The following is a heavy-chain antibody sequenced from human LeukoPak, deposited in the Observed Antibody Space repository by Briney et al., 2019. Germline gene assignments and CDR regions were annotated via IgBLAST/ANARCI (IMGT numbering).Heavy chain of an antibody. CDR1: GGTFSNND. J-gene: IGHJ4*02. CDR3: ARERYYDSSGHTPSKYFDS. CDR2: IIPIFGTA. Sequence: SVKASCKASGGTFSNNDISWVRQAPGQGLEWIGRIIPIFGTAKSTQKFQGRVTMTADKSTSTVYMEMRSLRSEDTAVYYCARERYYDSSGHTPSKYFDSWGQGSLVTVSS. D-gene: IGHD3-22*01. V-gene: IGHV1-69*06.